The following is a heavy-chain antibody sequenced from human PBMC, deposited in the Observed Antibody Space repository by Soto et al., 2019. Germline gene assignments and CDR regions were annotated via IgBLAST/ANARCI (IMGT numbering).Heavy chain of an antibody. J-gene: IGHJ1*01. CDR1: GYTFTSYY. CDR3: AKGAHSSGFEYFQH. Sequence: ASVKVSCKASGYTFTSYYMHWVRQAPGQGLEWMGWINAGNGNTKYSQKFQGRVTITADESTSTAYMELSSLRSEDTAVYYCAKGAHSSGFEYFQHWGQGTLVTVS. V-gene: IGHV1-3*01. D-gene: IGHD3-22*01. CDR2: INAGNGNT.